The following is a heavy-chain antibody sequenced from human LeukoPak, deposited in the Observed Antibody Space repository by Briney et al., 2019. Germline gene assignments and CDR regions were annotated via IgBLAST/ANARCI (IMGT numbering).Heavy chain of an antibody. J-gene: IGHJ6*03. D-gene: IGHD5-12*01. V-gene: IGHV3-33*01. Sequence: GRSLRLSCAASGFTFSSYGMHWVRQAPGKGLEWVAVIWYDGSNKYYADSVKGRFTISRGNSKNTLYLQMNSLRAEDTAVYYCARVGYSGYDWYYYYYYMDVWGEGTTVTVSS. CDR3: ARVGYSGYDWYYYYYYMDV. CDR1: GFTFSSYG. CDR2: IWYDGSNK.